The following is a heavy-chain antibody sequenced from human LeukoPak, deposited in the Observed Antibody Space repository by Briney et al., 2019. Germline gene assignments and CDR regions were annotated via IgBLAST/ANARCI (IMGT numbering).Heavy chain of an antibody. D-gene: IGHD3-22*01. V-gene: IGHV3-23*01. CDR1: GFTFSSYA. Sequence: PGGSLRLSCAASGFTFSSYAMSWVRQAPGKGLEWVSAISGSGGSTYYADSVKGRFTISRDNSKNTLYLQMNSLRAEDTAVYYCAKDSSLGLVGVIRGYYFDYWGQGTLVTVSS. J-gene: IGHJ4*02. CDR3: AKDSSLGLVGVIRGYYFDY. CDR2: ISGSGGST.